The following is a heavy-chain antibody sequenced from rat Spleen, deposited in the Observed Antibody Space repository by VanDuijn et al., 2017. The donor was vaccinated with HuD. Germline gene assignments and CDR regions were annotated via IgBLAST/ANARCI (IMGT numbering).Heavy chain of an antibody. D-gene: IGHD1-11*01. V-gene: IGHV5-7*01. CDR2: IIYDGSRT. J-gene: IGHJ1*01. Sequence: EVQLVESGGGLVQPGRSMKLSCAASGINFTNYYMAWVRQAPKKGLEWVATIIYDGSRTYYRDSVKGRFTISRDNAKSTLYLQMDSLRSEDTATYYCARHGTEGPLYWYFDFWGPGTMVTVSS. CDR1: GINFTNYY. CDR3: ARHGTEGPLYWYFDF.